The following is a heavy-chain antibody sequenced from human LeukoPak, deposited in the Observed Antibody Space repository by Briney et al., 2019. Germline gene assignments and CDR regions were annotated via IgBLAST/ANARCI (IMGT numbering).Heavy chain of an antibody. J-gene: IGHJ4*02. CDR1: GFAFSSYA. D-gene: IGHD3-22*01. CDR3: AKSPRPGRFITMIVVAHDY. Sequence: GGSLRLSCAASGFAFSSYAMSWVRQAPGKGLEWVSVISGGGDTYYADSVRGRFTISRDNSRDTLYLQMSSLRAEDTAVYYCAKSPRPGRFITMIVVAHDYWGQGTLVTVSS. CDR2: ISGGGDT. V-gene: IGHV3-23*01.